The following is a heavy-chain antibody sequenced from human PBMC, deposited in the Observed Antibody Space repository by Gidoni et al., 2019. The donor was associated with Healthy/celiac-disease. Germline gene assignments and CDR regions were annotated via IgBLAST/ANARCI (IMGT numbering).Heavy chain of an antibody. J-gene: IGHJ4*02. D-gene: IGHD4-17*01. CDR3: ARPNDYGGNYYFDY. CDR2: IYSSGST. V-gene: IGHV4-39*01. CDR1: ACSISSSSYY. Sequence: QLQLQESGPGLVKPSETLSLTCTVSACSISSSSYYCGWIRQPPGKGLEWIGSIYSSGSTYYNPSLKSRVTISVDTSKNQFSLKLSSVTAADTAVYYCARPNDYGGNYYFDYWGQGTLVTVSS.